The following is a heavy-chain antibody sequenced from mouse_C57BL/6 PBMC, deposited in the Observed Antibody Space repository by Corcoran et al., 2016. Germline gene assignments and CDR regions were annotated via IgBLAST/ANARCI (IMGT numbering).Heavy chain of an antibody. CDR2: INPNNGGT. J-gene: IGHJ1*03. CDR3: ARPGVVESWYFDV. V-gene: IGHV1-26*01. D-gene: IGHD1-1*01. CDR1: GYTFTDYY. Sequence: EVQLQQSGPELVKPGASVKISCKASGYTFTDYYMNWVKQSHGKSLEWIGDINPNNGGTSYNQKFKGKATLTVDKSSSTAYMELRSLTSEDSAVYYCARPGVVESWYFDVWGTGTTVTVSS.